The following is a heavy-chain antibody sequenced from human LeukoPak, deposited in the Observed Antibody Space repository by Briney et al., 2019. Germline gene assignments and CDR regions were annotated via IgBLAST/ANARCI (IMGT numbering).Heavy chain of an antibody. CDR3: ARGDGDCSGGSCYLEYFQH. Sequence: GGSLRLSCAASGVTFSSYWMSWVRQAPGKGLEWVANIKQDGSEKYYVDSVKGRFTISRDNAKNSLYLQMNSLRAEDTAVYYCARGDGDCSGGSCYLEYFQHWGQGTLVTVSS. CDR1: GVTFSSYW. CDR2: IKQDGSEK. V-gene: IGHV3-7*01. J-gene: IGHJ1*01. D-gene: IGHD2-15*01.